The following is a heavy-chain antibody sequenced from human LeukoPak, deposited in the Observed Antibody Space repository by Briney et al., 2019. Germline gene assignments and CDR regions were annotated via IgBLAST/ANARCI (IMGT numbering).Heavy chain of an antibody. CDR3: ARGGYDFWSGYSHY. CDR2: MNPNSGNT. D-gene: IGHD3-3*01. J-gene: IGHJ4*02. V-gene: IGHV1-8*01. Sequence: ASVKVSCEASGYTFTSYDINWVRQATGQGLEWMGWMNPNSGNTGYAQKFQGRVTMTRNTSISTAYMELSSLRSEDTAVYYCARGGYDFWSGYSHYWGQGTLVTVSS. CDR1: GYTFTSYD.